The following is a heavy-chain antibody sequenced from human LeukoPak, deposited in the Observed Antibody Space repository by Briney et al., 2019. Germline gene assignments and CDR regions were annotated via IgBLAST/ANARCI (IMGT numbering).Heavy chain of an antibody. CDR3: AIDSRFVDS. CDR1: GFTFSRYY. J-gene: IGHJ4*02. V-gene: IGHV3-7*03. D-gene: IGHD2-2*01. Sequence: PGGSLRLSCAASGFTFSRYYMSWVRQAPGKGLEWVASIKQDGSEKSYVDSVKGRFTISRDNAKDSLYLQMDSLRAEDAAVYYCAIDSRFVDSWGQGILVTVSS. CDR2: IKQDGSEK.